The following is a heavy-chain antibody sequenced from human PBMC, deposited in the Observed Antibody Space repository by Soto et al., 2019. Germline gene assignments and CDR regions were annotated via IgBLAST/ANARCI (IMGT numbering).Heavy chain of an antibody. Sequence: HEHLVQSGAEVKRPGASLKVSCKASGYSFTGYYIHWVRQAPGQGLEWMGWINPDSGATNYAQNFQGRVTLTSHTSISTASRDLTSLTSDDTAVYYCARVDYGTGGYPFPYFDYWGQGTLVIVSS. CDR1: GYSFTGYY. V-gene: IGHV1-2*02. D-gene: IGHD2-8*02. CDR2: INPDSGAT. CDR3: ARVDYGTGGYPFPYFDY. J-gene: IGHJ4*02.